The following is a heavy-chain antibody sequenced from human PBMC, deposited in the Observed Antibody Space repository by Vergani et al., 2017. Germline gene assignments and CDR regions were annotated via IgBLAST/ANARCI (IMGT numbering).Heavy chain of an antibody. J-gene: IGHJ6*03. Sequence: QVNLVGSGGGVVQPGRSLRLSCATYGFIFQNYTMHWVRQAPGKGLEWVSYISSSGSTIYYADSVKGRFTISRDNAKNSLYLQMNSLRAEDTAVYYCARDPTIFGVVIIPRYYMDVWGKGTTVTVSS. CDR2: ISSSGSTI. V-gene: IGHV3-11*01. CDR3: ARDPTIFGVVIIPRYYMDV. CDR1: GFIFQNYT. D-gene: IGHD3-3*01.